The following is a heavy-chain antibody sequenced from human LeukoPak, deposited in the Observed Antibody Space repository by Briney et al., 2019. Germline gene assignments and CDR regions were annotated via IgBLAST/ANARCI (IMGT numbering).Heavy chain of an antibody. V-gene: IGHV1-69*06. CDR2: IIPIFGTA. CDR3: ARRVLSGRYFIDY. D-gene: IGHD3-9*01. Sequence: GASVKVSCKASGGTFSSYAISWVRQAPGQGLEWMGGIIPIFGTANYAQKFQGRVTITADKSTSTVYMELSSLRSEDTAVYYCARRVLSGRYFIDYCGQGTLVTVSS. CDR1: GGTFSSYA. J-gene: IGHJ4*02.